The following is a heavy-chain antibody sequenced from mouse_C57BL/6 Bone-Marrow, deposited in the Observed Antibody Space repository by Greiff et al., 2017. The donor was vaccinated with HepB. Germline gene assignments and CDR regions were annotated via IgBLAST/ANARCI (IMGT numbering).Heavy chain of an antibody. J-gene: IGHJ4*01. CDR3: ATGSNYYAMDY. CDR2: ISSGGSYT. D-gene: IGHD2-5*01. CDR1: GFTFSSYG. V-gene: IGHV5-6*01. Sequence: EVQLQQSGGDLVKPGGSLKLSCAASGFTFSSYGMSWVRQTPDKRLEWVATISSGGSYTYYPDSVKGRFTISRDNAKNTLYLQMSSLKSEDTAMYYCATGSNYYAMDYWGQGTSVTVSS.